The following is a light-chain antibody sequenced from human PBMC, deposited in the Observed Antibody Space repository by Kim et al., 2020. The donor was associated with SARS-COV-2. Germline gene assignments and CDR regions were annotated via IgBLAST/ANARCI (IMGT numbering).Light chain of an antibody. CDR2: EDG. Sequence: GSPGQTASITCSGDKLDNKYSYWYQHKPGQSPVLVIYEDGKRPSGIPERFSGSNSGNTATLTISGTQAMDEADYYCQAWDSNTWAFGGGTQLTVL. CDR1: KLDNKY. J-gene: IGLJ3*02. V-gene: IGLV3-1*01. CDR3: QAWDSNTWA.